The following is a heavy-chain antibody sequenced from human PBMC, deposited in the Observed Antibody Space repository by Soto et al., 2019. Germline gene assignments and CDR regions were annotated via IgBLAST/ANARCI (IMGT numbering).Heavy chain of an antibody. J-gene: IGHJ5*02. Sequence: PSETLSLTCTVSGGSISSSSYYWGWIRQPPGKGLECIGSIYYSGSTYYNPSLKSRVTISVDTSKNQFSLKLSSVTAADTAVYYCARIYGRYCTNGVCYKINWFDPWGQGTLVTVSS. CDR1: GGSISSSSYY. CDR3: ARIYGRYCTNGVCYKINWFDP. D-gene: IGHD2-8*01. CDR2: IYYSGST. V-gene: IGHV4-39*01.